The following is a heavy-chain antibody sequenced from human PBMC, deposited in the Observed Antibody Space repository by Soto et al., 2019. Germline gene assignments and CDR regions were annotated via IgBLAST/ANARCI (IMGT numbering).Heavy chain of an antibody. Sequence: PGGSLRVSWAASGFTFSSYGMHWVRQAPGKGLEWVAVIWYDGSNKYYADSVKGRFTISRDNSKNTLYLQMNSLRAEDTAVYYCARDLYYDSSGYSAFWGQGTLVTVSS. CDR3: ARDLYYDSSGYSAF. J-gene: IGHJ4*02. V-gene: IGHV3-33*01. CDR2: IWYDGSNK. CDR1: GFTFSSYG. D-gene: IGHD3-22*01.